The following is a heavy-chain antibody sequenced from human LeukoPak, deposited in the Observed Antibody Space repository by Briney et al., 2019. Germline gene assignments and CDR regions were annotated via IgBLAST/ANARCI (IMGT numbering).Heavy chain of an antibody. CDR2: IYYSGST. J-gene: IGHJ6*03. Sequence: SETLSLTCTVSGGSISSYYWSWIRQPPGKGLEWIGYIYYSGSTNYNPSLKSRVTISVDTSKNQFSLKLSSVTAADTAVYYCARGLYSHFAPMDVWGKGTTVTVSS. CDR1: GGSISSYY. D-gene: IGHD2-15*01. V-gene: IGHV4-59*01. CDR3: ARGLYSHFAPMDV.